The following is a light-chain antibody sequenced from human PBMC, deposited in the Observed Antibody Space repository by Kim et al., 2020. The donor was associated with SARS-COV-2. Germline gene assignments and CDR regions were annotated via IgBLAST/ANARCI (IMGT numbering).Light chain of an antibody. CDR3: QAGDSSTRV. Sequence: LSPGQTASITCSGDKLGDKYACWYQQKPGQSPVLVIYQDSKRPSGIPERFSGSNAGNTATLTISGTQAMDEADYYCQAGDSSTRVFGGGTKLTVL. V-gene: IGLV3-1*01. J-gene: IGLJ3*02. CDR1: KLGDKY. CDR2: QDS.